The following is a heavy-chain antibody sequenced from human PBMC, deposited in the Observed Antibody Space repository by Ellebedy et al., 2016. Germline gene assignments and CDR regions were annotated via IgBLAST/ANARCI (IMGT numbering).Heavy chain of an antibody. D-gene: IGHD1-26*01. CDR2: SSTT. J-gene: IGHJ5*02. CDR1: SYTFINHD. CDR3: ARDTRDGVGSSEAYYDP. V-gene: IGHV1-18*01. Sequence: ASVKVSXKASSYTFINHDITWVRQAPGQGLEWMGGSSTTNYAQKFQGRVTMTTDTSTSTAYMELRTLRFDDTAVYYCARDTRDGVGSSEAYYDPWGQGTLVTVS.